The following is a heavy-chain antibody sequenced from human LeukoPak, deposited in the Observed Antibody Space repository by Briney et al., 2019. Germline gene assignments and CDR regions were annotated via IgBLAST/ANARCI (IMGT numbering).Heavy chain of an antibody. J-gene: IGHJ4*02. Sequence: GGSLRLSCAASGFTFSSYWMSWVRQAPGKGLEWVANIKLDGSEKYYVDSVKGRFTISRDNSKNTLYLQMNSLRAEDTAAYHCAKGRNEDGDAALNYWGQGTLVTVSS. CDR2: IKLDGSEK. CDR1: GFTFSSYW. V-gene: IGHV3-7*05. CDR3: AKGRNEDGDAALNY. D-gene: IGHD4-17*01.